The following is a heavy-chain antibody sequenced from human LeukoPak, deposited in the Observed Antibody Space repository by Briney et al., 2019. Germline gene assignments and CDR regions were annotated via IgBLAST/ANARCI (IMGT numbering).Heavy chain of an antibody. Sequence: KPSETLSLTCTVSGGSISSYYWGWIRQPPGKGLEWIGYIYYSGSTNYNPSLKSRVTISVDTSKNQFSLRLSSVTAADTAVYYCARAATIWNPDSWGQGTLVTVSS. CDR2: IYYSGST. V-gene: IGHV4-59*12. CDR3: ARAATIWNPDS. CDR1: GGSISSYY. J-gene: IGHJ4*02. D-gene: IGHD5-12*01.